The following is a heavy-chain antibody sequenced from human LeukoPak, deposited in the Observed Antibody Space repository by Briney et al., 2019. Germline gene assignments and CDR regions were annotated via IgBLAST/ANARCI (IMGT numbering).Heavy chain of an antibody. J-gene: IGHJ4*02. V-gene: IGHV3-11*03. Sequence: GGSLRLSCAGSGIPFSDYYRKWLGLAPGKGLVWRLYISASSSSTAYAPSVKGRFPISRDNAKNTLYLQMNSLGVEDTAVYYCAAGTAADFWGEGTLVSVSS. CDR1: GIPFSDYY. D-gene: IGHD6-13*01. CDR2: ISASSSST. CDR3: AAGTAADF.